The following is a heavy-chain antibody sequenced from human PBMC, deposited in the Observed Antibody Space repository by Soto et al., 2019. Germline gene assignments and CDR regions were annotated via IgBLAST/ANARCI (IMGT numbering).Heavy chain of an antibody. V-gene: IGHV4-59*01. CDR3: ARIGSGRPSNREDAFDI. Sequence: SETLSLTCTVSGGSISSYYWSWIRQPPGKGLEWIGYIYYSGSTNYNPSLKSRVAISVDTSKNQFSLKLSSVTAADTAVYYCARIGSGRPSNREDAFDIWGQGTMVNVS. CDR1: GGSISSYY. CDR2: IYYSGST. D-gene: IGHD6-19*01. J-gene: IGHJ3*02.